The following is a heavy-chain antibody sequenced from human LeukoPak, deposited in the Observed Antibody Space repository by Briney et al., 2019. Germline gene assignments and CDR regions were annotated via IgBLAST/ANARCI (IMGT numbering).Heavy chain of an antibody. CDR1: GVSISSDY. Sequence: SETLSLTCTVSGVSISSDYWSWIRLPPGKGLEWIGYIYYSGSSNYNPSLKSRVTISVDTSKNQFSLKLTSVTTADTAVYYCARRLRQNLLDPWGQGTLVTVSS. V-gene: IGHV4-59*08. J-gene: IGHJ5*02. CDR3: ARRLRQNLLDP. CDR2: IYYSGSS. D-gene: IGHD4-17*01.